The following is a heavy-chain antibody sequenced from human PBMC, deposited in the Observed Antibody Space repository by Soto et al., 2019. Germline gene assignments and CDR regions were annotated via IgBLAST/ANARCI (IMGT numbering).Heavy chain of an antibody. CDR3: ARHKHIVVVTAITTYYFDY. J-gene: IGHJ4*02. Sequence: SETLSLTCTVSGGSISSSSYYWGWIRQPPGKGLEWIGSIYYSGSTYYSPSLKSRVTISVDTSKNQFSLKLSSVTAADTAVYYCARHKHIVVVTAITTYYFDYWGQGTLVTVSS. D-gene: IGHD2-21*02. CDR2: IYYSGST. V-gene: IGHV4-39*01. CDR1: GGSISSSSYY.